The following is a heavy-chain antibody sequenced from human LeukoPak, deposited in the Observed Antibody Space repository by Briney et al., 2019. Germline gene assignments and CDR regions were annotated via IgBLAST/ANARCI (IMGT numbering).Heavy chain of an antibody. V-gene: IGHV1-18*01. D-gene: IGHD3-3*01. J-gene: IGHJ4*02. CDR1: GGTFSSYA. Sequence: GASVKVSCKASGGTFSSYAISWVRQAPGQGLEWMGWISAYNGNTNYAQKLQGRVTMTTDTSTSTAYMELRSLRSDDTAVYYCASGVPPDYDFWSGYYWVYWGQGTLVTVSS. CDR2: ISAYNGNT. CDR3: ASGVPPDYDFWSGYYWVY.